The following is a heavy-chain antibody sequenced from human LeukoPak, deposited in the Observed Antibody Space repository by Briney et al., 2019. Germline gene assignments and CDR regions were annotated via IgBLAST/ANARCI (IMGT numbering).Heavy chain of an antibody. Sequence: QPGGSLRLSCAASGFTFSSYGMHWVRQAPGKGLEWVAVIWSDASNTYYVDSVKGRFTISRDNSKNTLYLQMNSLRAEDTAVYYCARTYNIRYFDTWGQGTLVTVSS. J-gene: IGHJ4*02. CDR2: IWSDASNT. V-gene: IGHV3-33*08. CDR1: GFTFSSYG. D-gene: IGHD3-9*01. CDR3: ARTYNIRYFDT.